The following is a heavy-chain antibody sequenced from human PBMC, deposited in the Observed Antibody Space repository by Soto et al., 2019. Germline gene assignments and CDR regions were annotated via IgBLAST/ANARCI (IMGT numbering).Heavy chain of an antibody. CDR1: GFTFSSYA. J-gene: IGHJ4*02. CDR3: AKAMVRGVTKFDY. Sequence: GGSLRLSCAASGFTFSSYAMSWVRQAPGKGPEWVSAISGSGGSTYYADSVKGRFTISRDNSKNTLYLQMNSLRAEDTAVYYCAKAMVRGVTKFDYWGQGTLVTVSS. V-gene: IGHV3-23*01. D-gene: IGHD3-10*01. CDR2: ISGSGGST.